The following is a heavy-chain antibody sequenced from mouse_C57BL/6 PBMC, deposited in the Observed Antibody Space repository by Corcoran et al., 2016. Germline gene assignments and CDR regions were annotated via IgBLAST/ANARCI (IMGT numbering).Heavy chain of an antibody. CDR1: GYTFTTYG. J-gene: IGHJ2*01. CDR2: INTYSGVP. CDR3: ARDVAYFDY. V-gene: IGHV9-3*01. Sequence: QIQLVQSGPELKKPGETVKISCKASGYTFTTYGMSWVKQAPGKGLKWMGWINTYSGVPTYADDFKGRFAFSLETSASTAYLQINNLKNEDTATYFCARDVAYFDYWGQGTTLTVSS.